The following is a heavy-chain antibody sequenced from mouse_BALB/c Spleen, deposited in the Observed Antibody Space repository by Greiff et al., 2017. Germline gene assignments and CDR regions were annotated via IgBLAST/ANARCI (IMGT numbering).Heavy chain of an antibody. Sequence: DVKLQESGPGLVKPSQSLSLTCSVTGYSITSGYYWNWIRQFPGNKLEWMGYISYDGSNNYNPSLKNRISITRDTSKNQFFLKLNSVTTEDTATYYCARGENYYYGSSYAMDYWGQGTSVTVSS. CDR2: ISYDGSN. J-gene: IGHJ4*01. D-gene: IGHD1-1*01. CDR3: ARGENYYYGSSYAMDY. CDR1: GYSITSGYY. V-gene: IGHV3-6*02.